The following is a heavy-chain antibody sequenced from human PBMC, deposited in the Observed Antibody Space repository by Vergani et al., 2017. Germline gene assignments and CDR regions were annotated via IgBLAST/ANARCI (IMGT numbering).Heavy chain of an antibody. J-gene: IGHJ5*02. Sequence: EVQLEESGGGLVLPGRSLRLSCVASGFTSAYAMHWVRQAPGKGLEWVSGISWNSNSIGYADSVKGRFTISRDNAKNSLYLQMNSLRAEDTALYYCAKDLGTSSGGGWFDPWGQGTLVTVSS. V-gene: IGHV3-9*02. CDR3: AKDLGTSSGGGWFDP. CDR1: GFTSAYA. D-gene: IGHD6-6*01. CDR2: ISWNSNSI.